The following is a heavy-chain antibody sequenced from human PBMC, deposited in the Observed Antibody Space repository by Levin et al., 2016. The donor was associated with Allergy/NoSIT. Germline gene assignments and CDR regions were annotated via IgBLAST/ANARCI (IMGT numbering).Heavy chain of an antibody. V-gene: IGHV3-11*05. D-gene: IGHD1-20*01. CDR3: ARDLPLTYYYYGMDV. J-gene: IGHJ6*02. Sequence: WIRQPPGKGLEWVSYISSSSSYTNYADSVKGRFTISRDNAKNSLYLQMNSLRAEDTAVYYCARDLPLTYYYYGMDVWGQGTTVTVSS. CDR2: ISSSSSYT.